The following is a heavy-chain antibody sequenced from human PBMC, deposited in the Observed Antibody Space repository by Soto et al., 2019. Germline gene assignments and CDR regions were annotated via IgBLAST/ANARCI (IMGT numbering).Heavy chain of an antibody. D-gene: IGHD3-16*01. CDR2: INHSGST. V-gene: IGHV4-34*01. J-gene: IGHJ6*03. Sequence: PSETLSLTCAVYGGSFSGYYWSWIRQPPGKGLEWIGEINHSGSTNYNPSLKSRVTISVDTSKNQFSLKLSSVTAADTAVYYCARTLDYGHMDFWGKGTTVTVSS. CDR1: GGSFSGYY. CDR3: ARTLDYGHMDF.